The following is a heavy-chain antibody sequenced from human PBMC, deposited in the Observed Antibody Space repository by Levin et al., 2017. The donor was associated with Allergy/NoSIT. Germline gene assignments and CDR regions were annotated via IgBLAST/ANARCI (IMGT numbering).Heavy chain of an antibody. CDR2: IRSKAYGGTT. CDR1: GFTFGDYA. D-gene: IGHD1-26*01. Sequence: PGGSLRLSCTASGFTFGDYAMSWVRQAPGKGLEWVGFIRSKAYGGTTEYAASVKGRFTISRDDSKSIAYLQMNSLKTEDTAVYYCTRAAPGIVGATSDYWGQGTLVTVSS. CDR3: TRAAPGIVGATSDY. J-gene: IGHJ4*02. V-gene: IGHV3-49*04.